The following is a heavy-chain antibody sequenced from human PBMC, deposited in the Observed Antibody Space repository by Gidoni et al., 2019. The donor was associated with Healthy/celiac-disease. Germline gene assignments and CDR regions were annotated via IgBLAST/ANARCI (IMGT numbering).Heavy chain of an antibody. CDR1: GGTFSSYA. CDR2: IIPIFGTA. D-gene: IGHD6-13*01. Sequence: QVQLVQSGAEVKKPGSSVKVSCKASGGTFSSYAISWVRKAPGQGLEWMGGIIPIFGTANYAQKFQGRVTITADESTSTAYMELSSLRSEDTAVYYCARGVRIAAAGVPDYYYYGMDVWGQGTTVTVSS. V-gene: IGHV1-69*01. CDR3: ARGVRIAAAGVPDYYYYGMDV. J-gene: IGHJ6*02.